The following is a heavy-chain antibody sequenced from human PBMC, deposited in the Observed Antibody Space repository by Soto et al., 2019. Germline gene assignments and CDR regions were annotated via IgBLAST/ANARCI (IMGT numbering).Heavy chain of an antibody. V-gene: IGHV1-46*03. J-gene: IGHJ6*03. CDR2: INPSGGST. CDR1: GYTFTSYY. Sequence: QVQLVQSGAEVKKPGASVTVSCTASGYTFTSYYIHWVRQAPGQGLEWMGIINPSGGSTSYAQKFQGRVTMTRETSTITVYMEVSGLRSEDTAVYYCARDQEPSTLYYDYYYNDFWGKGTTVTVSS. CDR3: ARDQEPSTLYYDYYYNDF.